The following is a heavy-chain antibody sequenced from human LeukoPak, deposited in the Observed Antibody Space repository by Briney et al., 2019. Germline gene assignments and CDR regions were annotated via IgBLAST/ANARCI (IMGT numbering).Heavy chain of an antibody. D-gene: IGHD2-15*01. CDR2: IDPSDSYT. Sequence: GESLKISCKGSGYSFTSYWISWVRQMPGKGLEWMGRIDPSDSYTNYRPSFEGHVTISADKSISTAYLQWSSLKASDTVTYYCATYCSGGSCYSSYSLYGMDVWGQGTTVTVSS. V-gene: IGHV5-10-1*01. CDR3: ATYCSGGSCYSSYSLYGMDV. J-gene: IGHJ6*02. CDR1: GYSFTSYW.